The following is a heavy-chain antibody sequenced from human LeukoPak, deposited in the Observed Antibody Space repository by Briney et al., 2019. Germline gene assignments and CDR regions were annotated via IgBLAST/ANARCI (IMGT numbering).Heavy chain of an antibody. V-gene: IGHV1-24*01. CDR2: SDPEDGET. J-gene: IGHJ4*02. CDR3: ARALVPALAAVTTYGY. D-gene: IGHD4-11*01. Sequence: GASVKVSCKVSGYTLTELSMHWVRQAPGKGLEWMGGSDPEDGETMYAQKFQGRVTMTEDTSTDTAYMELSSLRSEDTAVYYCARALVPALAAVTTYGYWGQGTLVTVSS. CDR1: GYTLTELS.